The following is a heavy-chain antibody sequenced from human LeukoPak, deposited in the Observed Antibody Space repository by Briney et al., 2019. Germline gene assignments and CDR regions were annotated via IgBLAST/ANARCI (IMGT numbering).Heavy chain of an antibody. CDR1: AASVSSYE. Sequence: PSECLSLACSLSAASVSSYECSWIRQPAGEGLEWIGCIYSSESTNYNPSLKSRVTMSVDTSKNQFSLKLSSVTAADTAVYYCARVVERDYYYYYYMDVWGKGTTVTVSS. CDR3: ARVVERDYYYYYYMDV. D-gene: IGHD1-26*01. V-gene: IGHV4-4*07. J-gene: IGHJ6*03. CDR2: IYSSEST.